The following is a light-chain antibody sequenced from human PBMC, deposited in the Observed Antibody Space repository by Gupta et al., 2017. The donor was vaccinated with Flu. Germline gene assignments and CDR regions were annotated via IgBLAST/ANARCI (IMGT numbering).Light chain of an antibody. J-gene: IGLJ3*02. CDR2: GNS. Sequence: SLLPLPPSQSGYPGQRVTISCSGTCCNIGAFVDIHWYQQFPGTAPRPLISGNSNRAPGVPDRFSGFRSGTSASLAISGVQTEDEADYYCQSYDSGLSGSEVVFGGGTKLTVL. CDR3: QSYDSGLSGSEVV. V-gene: IGLV1-40*01. CDR1: CCNIGAFVD.